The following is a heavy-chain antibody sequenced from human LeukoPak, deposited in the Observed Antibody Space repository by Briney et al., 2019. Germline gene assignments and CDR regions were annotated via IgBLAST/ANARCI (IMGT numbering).Heavy chain of an antibody. CDR3: ARVGLGITIFGVVKNAFDI. Sequence: GGSLRLFCAACGFTFSRYTKNWVRQAPGKGLEWISSVTGSSNYIYYADSVKGRFTISRDNAKNSLHLQMNSLRAEDTAMYYCARVGLGITIFGVVKNAFDIWGQGTMVTVSS. D-gene: IGHD3-3*01. V-gene: IGHV3-21*01. J-gene: IGHJ3*02. CDR1: GFTFSRYT. CDR2: VTGSSNYI.